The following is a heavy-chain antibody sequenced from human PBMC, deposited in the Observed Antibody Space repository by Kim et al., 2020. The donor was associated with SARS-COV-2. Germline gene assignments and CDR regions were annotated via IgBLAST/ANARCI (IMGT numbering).Heavy chain of an antibody. D-gene: IGHD3-16*01. CDR2: SET. J-gene: IGHJ4*02. Sequence: SETYYVYSVKGRFTLSRDNAKHSLNLQINSLRAEDTAVYYCARGGRTFDYWGQGPLVTVSS. V-gene: IGHV3-7*03. CDR3: ARGGRTFDY.